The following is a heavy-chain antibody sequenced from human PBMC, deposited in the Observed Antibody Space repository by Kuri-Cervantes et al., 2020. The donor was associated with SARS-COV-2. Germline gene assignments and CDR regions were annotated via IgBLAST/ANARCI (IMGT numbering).Heavy chain of an antibody. CDR2: INPNSGGT. D-gene: IGHD3-22*01. CDR3: ARSTPFSRLVVMSLGGAFDI. J-gene: IGHJ3*02. Sequence: ASLKDSCKASGYTFTGYYMHWVLQAPGQGREWMGWINPNSGGTNYAQKFQGWGTMTRYTSISTVYMELSKLRSDDTAVYYCARSTPFSRLVVMSLGGAFDIWGQGTMVTVSS. CDR1: GYTFTGYY. V-gene: IGHV1-2*04.